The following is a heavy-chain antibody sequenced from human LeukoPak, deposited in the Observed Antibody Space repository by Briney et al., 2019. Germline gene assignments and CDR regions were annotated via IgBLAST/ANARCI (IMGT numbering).Heavy chain of an antibody. J-gene: IGHJ4*02. CDR2: ISWNSGSI. CDR3: AKDRMWYSSGCQDY. V-gene: IGHV3-9*01. D-gene: IGHD6-19*01. Sequence: QPGGSLRLSCAASGFTFDDYAMHWVRQAPGKGLEWVSGISWNSGSIGYADSVKGRFTISRDNAKNSLYLQMNSLRAEDTALYYCAKDRMWYSSGCQDYWGQGTLVTVSS. CDR1: GFTFDDYA.